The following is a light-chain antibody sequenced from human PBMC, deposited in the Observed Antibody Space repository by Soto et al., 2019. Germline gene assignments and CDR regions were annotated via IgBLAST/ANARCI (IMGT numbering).Light chain of an antibody. CDR1: QTINNN. V-gene: IGKV3-11*01. Sequence: TQAPATLSVSPGERATLSCGASQTINNNVAWYQLKDGKVPRLLIYDASKRATGIPARLSGSGYGTDLTITISSIETEDFEVYYCQQCIYWPPTFGQGTRLEIK. J-gene: IGKJ5*01. CDR2: DAS. CDR3: QQCIYWPPT.